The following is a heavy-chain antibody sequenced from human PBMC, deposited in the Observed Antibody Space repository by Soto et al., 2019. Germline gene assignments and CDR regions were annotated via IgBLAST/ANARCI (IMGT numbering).Heavy chain of an antibody. Sequence: PSETLSLTCTVSGGSISSGDYYWSWIRQPPGKGLEWIGYIYYSGSTYYNPSLKSRVTISVDTSKNQFSLKLSSVTAADTAVYYCTTDPVTMIVVVPYSGWGQGTLVTVSS. CDR1: GGSISSGDYY. J-gene: IGHJ4*02. V-gene: IGHV4-30-4*01. CDR3: TTDPVTMIVVVPYSG. CDR2: IYYSGST. D-gene: IGHD3-22*01.